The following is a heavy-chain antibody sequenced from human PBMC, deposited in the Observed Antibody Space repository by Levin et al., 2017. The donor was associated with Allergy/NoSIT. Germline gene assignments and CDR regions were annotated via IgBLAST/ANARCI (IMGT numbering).Heavy chain of an antibody. D-gene: IGHD2/OR15-2a*01. CDR2: IYYDGSA. V-gene: IGHV4-39*07. CDR1: GGSISDDSYY. CDR3: AGEPNSPYYYHYGLDV. J-gene: IGHJ6*02. Sequence: SQTLSLTCTVSGGSISDDSYYWAWVRQPPGKGLEWVGSIYYDGSAYYNPSLKTRFTISVDTSKNQFSLRVNSVTAADTAVYYCAGEPNSPYYYHYGLDVWGPGTTITVSS.